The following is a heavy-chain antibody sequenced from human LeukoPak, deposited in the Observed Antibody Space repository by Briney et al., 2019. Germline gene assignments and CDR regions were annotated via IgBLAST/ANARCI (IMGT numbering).Heavy chain of an antibody. J-gene: IGHJ4*02. D-gene: IGHD1-26*01. Sequence: SETLSLNCTVSGDSVKNHYWSWIRQPAGKGLEWIGRIYTNGHTKYNPSLESRVTMSVDTSRNQISLRLSSVTAADTAVYYCTARIVGVPFDYWGQGTLVTASS. CDR1: GDSVKNHY. CDR2: IYTNGHT. V-gene: IGHV4-4*07. CDR3: TARIVGVPFDY.